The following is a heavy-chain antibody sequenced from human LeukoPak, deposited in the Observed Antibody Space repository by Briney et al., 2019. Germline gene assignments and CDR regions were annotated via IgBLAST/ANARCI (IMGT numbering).Heavy chain of an antibody. CDR1: EYTFTGYY. CDR3: AKDAGIDP. CDR2: IRYDGSNK. Sequence: SCKASEYTFTGYYMHWVRQAPGKGLEWVAFIRYDGSNKYYADSVKGRFTISRDNSKNTLYLQMNSLRAEDTAVYYCAKDAGIDPWGQGTLVTVSS. V-gene: IGHV3-30*02. J-gene: IGHJ5*02.